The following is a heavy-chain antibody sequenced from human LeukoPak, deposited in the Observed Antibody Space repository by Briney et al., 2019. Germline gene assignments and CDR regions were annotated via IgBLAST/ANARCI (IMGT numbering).Heavy chain of an antibody. D-gene: IGHD1-26*01. J-gene: IGHJ6*03. Sequence: SETLSLTCTVSGGSISSSSYYWGWIRQPPGKGLEWVGSIYYSGSTYYNPSLKSRVTISVDTSKNLFSLKLSSVTAADTAVYYCARRYSGSYNNYYMDVWGKGTTVTVSS. CDR2: IYYSGST. V-gene: IGHV4-39*01. CDR1: GGSISSSSYY. CDR3: ARRYSGSYNNYYMDV.